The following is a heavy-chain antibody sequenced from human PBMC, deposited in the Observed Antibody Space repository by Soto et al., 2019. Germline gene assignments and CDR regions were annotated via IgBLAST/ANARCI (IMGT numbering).Heavy chain of an antibody. CDR3: AKDTGSPARYYYMDV. D-gene: IGHD3-10*01. J-gene: IGHJ6*03. Sequence: GGSLRLSCAASGFTFSSYAMHWVRQAPGKGLERVSSISGNGGSTYYADSVKGRFTISRDNSKSTLYLQMNSLRAEDTAKYYCAKDTGSPARYYYMDVWGKGTTVTVSS. CDR1: GFTFSSYA. V-gene: IGHV3-23*01. CDR2: ISGNGGST.